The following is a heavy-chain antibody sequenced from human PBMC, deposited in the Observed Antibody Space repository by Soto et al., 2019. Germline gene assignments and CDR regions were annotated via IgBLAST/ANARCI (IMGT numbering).Heavy chain of an antibody. CDR3: AIASSWSTTEYYYYYGMDV. CDR1: GGTFSSYA. Sequence: QVQLVQSGAEVKKPGSSVKVSCKASGGTFSSYAISWVRQAPGQGLEWMGGIIPIFGTANYGQKFQGRVTITADESTSTAYMELSSLRSEDTAVYYCAIASSWSTTEYYYYYGMDVWGQGTTVTVSS. CDR2: IIPIFGTA. V-gene: IGHV1-69*12. D-gene: IGHD6-13*01. J-gene: IGHJ6*02.